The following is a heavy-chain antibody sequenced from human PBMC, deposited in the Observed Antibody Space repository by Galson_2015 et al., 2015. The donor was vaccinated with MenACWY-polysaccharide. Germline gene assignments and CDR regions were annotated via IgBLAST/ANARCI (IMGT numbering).Heavy chain of an antibody. CDR2: TVGGGTTK. Sequence: SLRLSCAASGFTFNNYDMNWVRQAPGKGPEWVSYTVGGGTTKYYADSVKGRFTISRDYAKDSLYLQMTSLRAEDTGVYYCVRDGGGKGNQFDYWGQGTLVTVSS. CDR3: VRDGGGKGNQFDY. CDR1: GFTFNNYD. J-gene: IGHJ4*02. D-gene: IGHD1-14*01. V-gene: IGHV3-48*03.